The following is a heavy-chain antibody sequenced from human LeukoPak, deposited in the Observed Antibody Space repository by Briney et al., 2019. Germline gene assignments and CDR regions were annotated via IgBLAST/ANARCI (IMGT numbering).Heavy chain of an antibody. D-gene: IGHD1-26*01. CDR1: GFTFSSYA. CDR2: ISYDGSNK. Sequence: GGSLRLSCAASGFTFSSYAMHWVRQAPGKGLEWVAVISYDGSNKYYADSVKGRFTISRDNSKNTLYLQMNSLRAEDTAVYYCARDLRYSGSYPGYYGMDVWGQGTTVTVSS. V-gene: IGHV3-30-3*01. CDR3: ARDLRYSGSYPGYYGMDV. J-gene: IGHJ6*02.